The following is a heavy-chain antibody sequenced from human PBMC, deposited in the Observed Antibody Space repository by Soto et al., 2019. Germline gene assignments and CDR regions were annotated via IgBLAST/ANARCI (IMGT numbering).Heavy chain of an antibody. CDR1: GYTFTSYA. CDR2: ISAYNGNT. Sequence: ASVKVSCKASGYTFTSYAISWVRQAPGQGLEWMGWISAYNGNTNYAQKVQGRITMTTDTSTSTAYMELRSLRSDDTAVYYCARDADYGDYLPAKPYDYWGQGTLVTVSS. CDR3: ARDADYGDYLPAKPYDY. V-gene: IGHV1-18*01. J-gene: IGHJ4*02. D-gene: IGHD4-17*01.